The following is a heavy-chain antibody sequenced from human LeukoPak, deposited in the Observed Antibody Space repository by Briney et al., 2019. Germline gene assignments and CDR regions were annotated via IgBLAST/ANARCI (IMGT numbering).Heavy chain of an antibody. D-gene: IGHD3-3*01. V-gene: IGHV3-30*01. CDR2: DGSNK. Sequence: DGSNKYYADSVKGRFTISRDNSKNTLYLQMNSLRAEDTAVYYCARTGPFGVVIYYYYGMDVWGQGTTVTVSS. J-gene: IGHJ6*02. CDR3: ARTGPFGVVIYYYYGMDV.